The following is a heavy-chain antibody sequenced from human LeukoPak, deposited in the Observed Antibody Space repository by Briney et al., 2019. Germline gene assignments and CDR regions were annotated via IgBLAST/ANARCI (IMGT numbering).Heavy chain of an antibody. J-gene: IGHJ4*02. CDR2: INPNSGGT. Sequence: ASVKVSCKASGYTFTGYYMHWVRQAPGQGLEWMGRINPNSGGTNYAQNFQGRVTMTRDTSISTAYMELSRLRSDDTAVYYCARDGPTDSGGYYYVLDYWGQGTLVTVSS. CDR1: GYTFTGYY. V-gene: IGHV1-2*06. CDR3: ARDGPTDSGGYYYVLDY. D-gene: IGHD3-22*01.